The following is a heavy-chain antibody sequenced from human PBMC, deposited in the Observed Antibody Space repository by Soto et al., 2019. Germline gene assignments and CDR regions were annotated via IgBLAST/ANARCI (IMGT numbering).Heavy chain of an antibody. CDR1: GFTFSSYG. CDR2: IWYDGSNK. CDR3: ARVGCSSTSCPKYYYYGMDV. D-gene: IGHD2-2*01. Sequence: QVQLVESGGGVVQPGRSLRLSCAASGFTFSSYGMHWVRQAPGKGLEWVAVIWYDGSNKYYADSVKGRFTISRDNSKNTLYRQMNSLRAEATAVYYCARVGCSSTSCPKYYYYGMDVWGQGTTVTVSS. V-gene: IGHV3-33*01. J-gene: IGHJ6*02.